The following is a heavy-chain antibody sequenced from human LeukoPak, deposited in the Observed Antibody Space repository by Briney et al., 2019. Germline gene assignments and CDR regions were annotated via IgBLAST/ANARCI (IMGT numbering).Heavy chain of an antibody. D-gene: IGHD6-6*01. CDR3: ARAPPRIAARPISNWFDP. CDR1: GGSFSGYY. V-gene: IGHV4-34*01. CDR2: INHSGST. J-gene: IGHJ5*02. Sequence: SETLSLTCAVYGGSFSGYYWSWIRQPPGKGLEWIGEINHSGSTNYNPSLKSRVTISVGTSKNQFSLKLSSVTAADTAVYYCARAPPRIAARPISNWFDPWGQGTLVTVSS.